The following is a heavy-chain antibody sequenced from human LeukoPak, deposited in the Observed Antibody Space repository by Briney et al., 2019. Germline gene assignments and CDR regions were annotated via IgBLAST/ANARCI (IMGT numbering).Heavy chain of an antibody. CDR2: ISGSGGST. CDR3: ATPGGNLVVAQSRLFDY. Sequence: GGSLRLSCAASGFTFSSYAMSWVRQAPGKGLEWVSAISGSGGSTYYADSVRGRFTISRDNSKNTLYLQMNSLRAEDTAVYYCATPGGNLVVAQSRLFDYWGQGTLVTVSS. J-gene: IGHJ4*02. V-gene: IGHV3-23*01. CDR1: GFTFSSYA. D-gene: IGHD2-2*01.